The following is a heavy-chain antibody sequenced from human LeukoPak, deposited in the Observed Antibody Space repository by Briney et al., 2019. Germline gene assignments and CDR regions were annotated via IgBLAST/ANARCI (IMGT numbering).Heavy chain of an antibody. V-gene: IGHV3-48*04. Sequence: GGSLRLSCAASGFTFSSYSMNWVRQAPGRGLEWVSYIISSSNTIYYADSVKGRFTISRDNANNFLYLQMNSLRAEDTAVYYCATETNGRHYDYWGQGTLVTVSS. CDR3: ATETNGRHYDY. CDR2: IISSSNTI. CDR1: GFTFSSYS. D-gene: IGHD1-14*01. J-gene: IGHJ4*02.